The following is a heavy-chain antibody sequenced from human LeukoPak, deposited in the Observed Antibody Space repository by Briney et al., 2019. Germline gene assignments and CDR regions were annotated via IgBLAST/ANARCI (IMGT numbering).Heavy chain of an antibody. D-gene: IGHD2-2*01. CDR3: AGRGYCSSTSCYDY. CDR2: IYTSGST. J-gene: IGHJ4*02. V-gene: IGHV4-61*02. CDR1: GGSISSGSYY. Sequence: SETLSLTCTVSGGSISSGSYYWSWIRQPAGKGLEWIGRIYTSGSTNYNPSLKSRVTISVGTSKTQFSLKLSSVTAADTAVYYRAGRGYCSSTSCYDYWGQGTLVTVSS.